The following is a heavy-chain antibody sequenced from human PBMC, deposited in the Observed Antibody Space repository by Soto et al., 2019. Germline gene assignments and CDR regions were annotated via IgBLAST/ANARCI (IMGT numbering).Heavy chain of an antibody. V-gene: IGHV5-51*01. CDR3: ARSNLYSSSWYYYYYGMDV. D-gene: IGHD6-13*01. J-gene: IGHJ6*02. Sequence: GESLKISCKGSGYSFSTYWIGWVRQMPGKGPEWIGVIYPGDSETRYSPSFQGQVTISADKSISTAYLQWSSLKASDTAMYYCARSNLYSSSWYYYYYGMDVWGQGTTVTVSS. CDR1: GYSFSTYW. CDR2: IYPGDSET.